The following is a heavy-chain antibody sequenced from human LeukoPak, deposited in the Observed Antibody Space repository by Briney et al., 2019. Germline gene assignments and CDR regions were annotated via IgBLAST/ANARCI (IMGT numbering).Heavy chain of an antibody. V-gene: IGHV3-23*01. CDR3: TKGSGSYYYFDY. J-gene: IGHJ4*02. D-gene: IGHD1-26*01. CDR1: GFTFSTYA. Sequence: PGGSLRLSCAASGFTFSTYAMSWVRQAPGKGLEWVSIISNSGGTTFYADSVKGRFTISRDNSKNTLYPQIDSLRAEDTAVYYCTKGSGSYYYFDYWGQGTLVTVSS. CDR2: ISNSGGTT.